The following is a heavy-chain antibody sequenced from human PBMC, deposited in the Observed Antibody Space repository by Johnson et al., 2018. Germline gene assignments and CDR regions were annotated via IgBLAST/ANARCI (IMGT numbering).Heavy chain of an antibody. CDR3: AKESYYDRSGYYFYYYGMDV. V-gene: IGHV3-74*01. CDR1: GFTFSYYW. J-gene: IGHJ6*02. CDR2: INGDGSSR. D-gene: IGHD3-22*01. Sequence: VQLQESGGGLVQXGGSLGLSCTASGFTFSYYWMHWVRQAPGKGLVWVSRINGDGSSRSNADPVKGRLTISRDNAKNSLYQQMNSLRTEDTALYYCAKESYYDRSGYYFYYYGMDVWGQGTTVTVSS.